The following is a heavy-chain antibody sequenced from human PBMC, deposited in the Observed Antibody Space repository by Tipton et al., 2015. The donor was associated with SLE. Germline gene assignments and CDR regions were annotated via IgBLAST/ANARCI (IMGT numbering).Heavy chain of an antibody. CDR2: FFSDGST. D-gene: IGHD3-16*01. CDR3: ANYHYDATGSQSVKY. J-gene: IGHJ4*02. V-gene: IGHV4-39*07. CDR1: GVSISSTSYY. Sequence: TLSLTCSVSGVSISSTSYYWGWIRQSPGKGLAWIGSFFSDGSTYYNPSLKGRVSMAVDPSRNQFSLRLTSVTAADTAVYYCANYHYDATGSQSVKYWGQGALVTVSS.